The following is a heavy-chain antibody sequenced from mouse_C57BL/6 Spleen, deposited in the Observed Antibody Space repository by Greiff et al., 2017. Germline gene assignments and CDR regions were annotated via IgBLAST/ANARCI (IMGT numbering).Heavy chain of an antibody. D-gene: IGHD1-1*01. V-gene: IGHV5-17*01. J-gene: IGHJ2*01. CDR2: ISSGSSTI. CDR3: ARGNFSYYGSSLDY. CDR1: GFTFSDYG. Sequence: EVKLMESGGGLVKPGGSLKLSCAASGFTFSDYGMHWVRQAPEKGLEWVAYISSGSSTIYYADTVKGRFTISRDNAKNTLFLQMTSVRSEDTAMYYCARGNFSYYGSSLDYWGQGTTLTVSS.